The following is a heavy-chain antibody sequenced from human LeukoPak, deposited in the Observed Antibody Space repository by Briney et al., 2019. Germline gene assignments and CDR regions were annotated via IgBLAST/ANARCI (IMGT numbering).Heavy chain of an antibody. V-gene: IGHV3-33*01. CDR2: IWYDGSNK. CDR3: ATPSYDILTGRGYSYGV. CDR1: GSTFSSYG. D-gene: IGHD3-9*01. J-gene: IGHJ4*02. Sequence: GRSLRLSCAASGSTFSSYGMHWVRQAPGKGLEWVAVIWYDGSNKYYADSVKGRFTISRDNSKNTLYLQMNSLRAEDTAVYYCATPSYDILTGRGYSYGVWGQGTLVTVSS.